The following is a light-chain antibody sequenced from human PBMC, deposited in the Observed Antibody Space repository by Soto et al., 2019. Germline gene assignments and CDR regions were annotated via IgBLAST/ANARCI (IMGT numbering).Light chain of an antibody. CDR2: WAS. Sequence: DIVMTQSPDSLAVSLGERATINCKSSRSVLYTSNNKNYLAWYQQKPGQPPEPLIYWASTRESGVPDRFSGSGSGTDFTLTISSLQAEDVAVYYCQQYYSPPPTFGGGTKVEIK. J-gene: IGKJ4*01. CDR1: RSVLYTSNNKNY. CDR3: QQYYSPPPT. V-gene: IGKV4-1*01.